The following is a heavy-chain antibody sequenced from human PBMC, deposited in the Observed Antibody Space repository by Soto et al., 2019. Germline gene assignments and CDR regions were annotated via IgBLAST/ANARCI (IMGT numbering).Heavy chain of an antibody. V-gene: IGHV1-8*01. Sequence: SVKVSCKSYEYTFMNYDISWVRQDTGQGLEWMGWKNPNIGNTGYALKFQGRVSMTRNTSIYTVYLEVRSLASDDTAVYYCLRMASSGTLNWFDHWGQGTLVTVSS. CDR1: EYTFMNYD. CDR3: LRMASSGTLNWFDH. D-gene: IGHD1-1*01. CDR2: KNPNIGNT. J-gene: IGHJ5*02.